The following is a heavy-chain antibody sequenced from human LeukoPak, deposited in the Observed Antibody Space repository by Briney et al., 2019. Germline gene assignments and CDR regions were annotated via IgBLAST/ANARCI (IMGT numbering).Heavy chain of an antibody. CDR3: ARDQTGGDPCFDY. D-gene: IGHD3-16*01. Sequence: GGSLRLSCAASGFTFSSYSMNWVRQAPGKGLEWVSSISSSSSYIYYADSVKGRFTISRDNAKNSLYLQMNSLRAEDTAVYYCARDQTGGDPCFDYWGQGTLVTVSS. CDR1: GFTFSSYS. V-gene: IGHV3-21*01. CDR2: ISSSSSYI. J-gene: IGHJ4*02.